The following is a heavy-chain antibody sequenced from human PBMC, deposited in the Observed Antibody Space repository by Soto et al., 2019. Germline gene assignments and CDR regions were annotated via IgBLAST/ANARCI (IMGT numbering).Heavy chain of an antibody. D-gene: IGHD4-17*01. CDR2: IVVGSGNT. CDR3: AADRYVVLRWFLFDY. J-gene: IGHJ4*02. CDR1: GFTFTSSA. V-gene: IGHV1-58*01. Sequence: ASVKVSCKASGFTFTSSAVQWVRQARGQRLEWIGWIVVGSGNTNYAQKFQERVTITRDMSTSTAYMELSSLRSEDTAVYYCAADRYVVLRWFLFDYWGQGTLVTVSS.